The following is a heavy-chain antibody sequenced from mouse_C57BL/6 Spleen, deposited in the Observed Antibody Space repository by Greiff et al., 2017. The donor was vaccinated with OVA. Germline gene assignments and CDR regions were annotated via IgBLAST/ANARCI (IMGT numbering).Heavy chain of an antibody. D-gene: IGHD1-1*01. Sequence: VQLQQPGAELVKPGASVKLSCKASGYTFTSYWMQWVKQRPGQGLEWIGEIDPSDSYTNYNQKFKGKATLTVDTSSSTAYMQLSSLTSEDSAVYYCARRGYYGTSRCFDVWGTGTTVTVSP. CDR3: ARRGYYGTSRCFDV. J-gene: IGHJ1*03. CDR2: IDPSDSYT. CDR1: GYTFTSYW. V-gene: IGHV1-50*01.